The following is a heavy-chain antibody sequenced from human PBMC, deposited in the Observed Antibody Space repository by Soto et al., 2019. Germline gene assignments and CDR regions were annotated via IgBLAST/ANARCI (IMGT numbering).Heavy chain of an antibody. V-gene: IGHV1-69*12. CDR2: IIPIFGTT. J-gene: IGHJ1*01. D-gene: IGHD3-22*01. Sequence: QVQLVQSGAEVKKPGSSVKVSCKASGGTFSNYALSWVRQGPGQGLEWMGDIIPIFGTTNNAEKFQGRGTITADEATSTANMERSSLRSADTAVYYCASSGEGDYHDSSRYGWGQGTLVTVSS. CDR3: ASSGEGDYHDSSRYG. CDR1: GGTFSNYA.